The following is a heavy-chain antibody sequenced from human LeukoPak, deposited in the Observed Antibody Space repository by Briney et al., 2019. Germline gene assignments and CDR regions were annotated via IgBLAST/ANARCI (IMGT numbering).Heavy chain of an antibody. CDR1: GGSIGRGGYY. CDR3: ARGRGAARHDYYYMDV. V-gene: IGHV4-34*01. D-gene: IGHD6-6*01. Sequence: SQTLSLTCTVSGGSIGRGGYYWSWIRQPPGKGLEWIGEINHSGSTNYNPSLKSRVTISVDTSKNQFSLKLSSVTAADTAVYYCARGRGAARHDYYYMDVWGKGTTVTVSS. J-gene: IGHJ6*03. CDR2: INHSGST.